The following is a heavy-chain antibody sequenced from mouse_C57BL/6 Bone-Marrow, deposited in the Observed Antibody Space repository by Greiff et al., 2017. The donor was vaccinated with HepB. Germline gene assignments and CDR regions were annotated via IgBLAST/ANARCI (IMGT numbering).Heavy chain of an antibody. D-gene: IGHD2-1*01. V-gene: IGHV14-4*01. CDR3: TTNGYYGNSWFAY. J-gene: IGHJ3*01. CDR2: IDPENGDT. Sequence: EVQLQQSGAELVRPGASVKLSCTASGFNIKDDYMHWVKQRPEQGLEWIGWIDPENGDTEYASKFQGKATITADTSSNTAYLQLSSLTSEDTAVYYCTTNGYYGNSWFAYWGQGTLVTVSA. CDR1: GFNIKDDY.